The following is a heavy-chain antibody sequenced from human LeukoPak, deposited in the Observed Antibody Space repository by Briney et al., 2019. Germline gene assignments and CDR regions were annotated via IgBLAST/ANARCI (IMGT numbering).Heavy chain of an antibody. CDR2: ISTYNGNT. CDR3: AREYCTNGVCYDPDY. J-gene: IGHJ4*02. D-gene: IGHD2-8*01. CDR1: GYTLTSYG. Sequence: ASVTVSCTASGYTLTSYGISWVRQAPGQGLEWMGWISTYNGNTNYAQKLQGRVTMTTDTSTSTAYMELRSLRSDDTAVYYCAREYCTNGVCYDPDYWGQGTLVTVSS. V-gene: IGHV1-18*01.